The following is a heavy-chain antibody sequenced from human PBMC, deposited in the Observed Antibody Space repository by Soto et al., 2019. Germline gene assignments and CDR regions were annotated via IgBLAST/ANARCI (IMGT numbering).Heavy chain of an antibody. J-gene: IGHJ4*02. CDR1: GFTFSSYG. CDR2: ISYDGSNK. Sequence: QVQLVESGGGVVQPGRSLRLSCAASGFTFSSYGMHWVRQAPGKGLEWVAVISYDGSNKYYADSVKGRFTISRDNSKNTLYLQMNSLRAEDTVVYYCAKEEIGYYFDYWGQGTLVTVSS. CDR3: AKEEIGYYFDY. V-gene: IGHV3-30*18. D-gene: IGHD3-22*01.